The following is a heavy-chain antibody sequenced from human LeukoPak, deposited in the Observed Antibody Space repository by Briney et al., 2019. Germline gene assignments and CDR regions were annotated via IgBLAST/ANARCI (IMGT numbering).Heavy chain of an antibody. Sequence: RSLRLSCAASGFTFSSYGMHWVRQAPGKGLEWVAVISYDGSNKYYADSVKGRFTISRDNSKNTLYLQMNSLRAEDTAVYYCAKEGIAVAGTIPPPFDYWGQGTLVTVSS. V-gene: IGHV3-30*18. CDR2: ISYDGSNK. D-gene: IGHD6-19*01. CDR1: GFTFSSYG. CDR3: AKEGIAVAGTIPPPFDY. J-gene: IGHJ4*02.